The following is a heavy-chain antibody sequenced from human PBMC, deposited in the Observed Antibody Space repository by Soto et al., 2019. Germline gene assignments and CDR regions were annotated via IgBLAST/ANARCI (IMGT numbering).Heavy chain of an antibody. CDR3: AKYLPIFAPFHY. D-gene: IGHD2-21*01. CDR2: INAGNGNT. CDR1: GYNFTSYT. Sequence: GASVQVSCMAFGYNFTSYTMHWVRLAPGQRLEWMGWINAGNGNTKYSQKFQGRVTITRDTSASTAYMEMSSMIPEDTAVYFCAKYLPIFAPFHYWGQGTQVNVSP. V-gene: IGHV1-3*01. J-gene: IGHJ4*02.